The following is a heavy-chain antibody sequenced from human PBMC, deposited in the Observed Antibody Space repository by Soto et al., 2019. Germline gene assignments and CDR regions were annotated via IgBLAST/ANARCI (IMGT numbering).Heavy chain of an antibody. Sequence: QPGGSLRLSCAASGFTFSSYAMSWVRQAPGKGLELVSAISGSGGSTYYADSVKGRFTISRDNSKNTLYLQMNSLRAEDTAVYYCANDMPTIFGVASHYYYGMDVWGQGTTVTVSS. D-gene: IGHD3-3*01. CDR1: GFTFSSYA. J-gene: IGHJ6*02. V-gene: IGHV3-23*01. CDR3: ANDMPTIFGVASHYYYGMDV. CDR2: ISGSGGST.